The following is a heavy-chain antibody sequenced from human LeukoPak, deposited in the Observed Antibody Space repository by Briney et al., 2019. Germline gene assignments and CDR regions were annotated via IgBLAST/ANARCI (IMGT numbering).Heavy chain of an antibody. V-gene: IGHV1-69*02. D-gene: IGHD2-2*01. Sequence: SVKVSCKASGGTFSSYTISWVRQAPGQGLEWMGRIIPILGIANYAQKFQGRVTITADKSTSAAYMELSSLRSEDTAVYYCASRLGYCSSTSCYPDDAFDIWGQGTMVTVSS. CDR2: IIPILGIA. CDR1: GGTFSSYT. J-gene: IGHJ3*02. CDR3: ASRLGYCSSTSCYPDDAFDI.